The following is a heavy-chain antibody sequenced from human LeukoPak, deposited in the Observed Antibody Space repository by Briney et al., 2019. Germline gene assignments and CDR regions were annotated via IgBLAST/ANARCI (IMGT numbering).Heavy chain of an antibody. Sequence: GGSLRLSCRASGFSFPWVRQAPGKGLEWVSGISGSGGSTYYADSVKGRFTISRDNSKNTLYLQMNSLRAEDTAVYYCAKDLSGSGWYGDYWGQGTLVTVSS. CDR2: ISGSGGST. CDR3: AKDLSGSGWYGDY. V-gene: IGHV3-23*01. J-gene: IGHJ4*02. D-gene: IGHD6-19*01. CDR1: GFSFP.